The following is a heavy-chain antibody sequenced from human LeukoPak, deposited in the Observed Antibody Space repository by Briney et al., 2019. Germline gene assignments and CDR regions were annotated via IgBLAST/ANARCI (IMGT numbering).Heavy chain of an antibody. CDR3: AKDTGIVATIPFDY. V-gene: IGHV3-23*01. D-gene: IGHD5-12*01. Sequence: GSLRLSCAASGFTFSSYGMHWVRQAPGKGLEWVSAISGSGGSTYYADSVKGRFTISRDNSKNTLYLQMNSLRAEDTAVYYCAKDTGIVATIPFDYWGQGTLVTVSS. CDR1: GFTFSSYG. J-gene: IGHJ4*02. CDR2: ISGSGGST.